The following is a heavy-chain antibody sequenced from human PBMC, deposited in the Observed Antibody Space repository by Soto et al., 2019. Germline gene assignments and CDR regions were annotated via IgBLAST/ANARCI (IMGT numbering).Heavy chain of an antibody. D-gene: IGHD2-21*01. CDR1: GGSFSGYY. CDR2: INHSGST. CDR3: AKGGGYYYYYYYGMDV. J-gene: IGHJ6*02. V-gene: IGHV4-34*01. Sequence: PSETLSLTCAVYGGSFSGYYWSWILQPPGKGLEWIGEINHSGSTNYNPSLKSRVTISVDTSKNQFSLKLSSVTAADTAVYSCAKGGGYYYYYYYGMDVWRQGTTVTVS.